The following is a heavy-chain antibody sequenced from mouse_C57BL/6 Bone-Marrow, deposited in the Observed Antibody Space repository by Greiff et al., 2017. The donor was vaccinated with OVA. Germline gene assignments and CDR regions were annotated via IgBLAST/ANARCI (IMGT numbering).Heavy chain of an antibody. CDR2: IDPSDSYT. D-gene: IGHD1-1*01. Sequence: VQLKESGAELVKPGASVKLSCKASGYTFTSYWMQWVKQRPGQGLEWIGEIDPSDSYTNYNQKFKGKATLTVDTSSSTAYMQLSSLTSEDSAVYYCARITTVPYWGQGTTLTVSS. V-gene: IGHV1-50*01. CDR1: GYTFTSYW. CDR3: ARITTVPY. J-gene: IGHJ2*01.